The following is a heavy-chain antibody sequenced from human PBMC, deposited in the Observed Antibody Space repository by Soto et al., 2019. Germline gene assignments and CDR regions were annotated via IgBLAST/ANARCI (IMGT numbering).Heavy chain of an antibody. CDR3: ARDHCSSTSCYHNWFDP. D-gene: IGHD2-2*01. V-gene: IGHV3-33*01. J-gene: IGHJ5*02. Sequence: GGSLRLSCAASGFTFSSYGMNWVRQAPGKGLEWVAVIWYDGSNKYYADSVKGRFTISRDNSKNTLYLQMNSLRAEDTAVYYCARDHCSSTSCYHNWFDPWGQGTLVTVSS. CDR2: IWYDGSNK. CDR1: GFTFSSYG.